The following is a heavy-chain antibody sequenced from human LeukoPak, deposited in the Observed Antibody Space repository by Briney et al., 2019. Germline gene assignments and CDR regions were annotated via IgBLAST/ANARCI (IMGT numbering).Heavy chain of an antibody. CDR2: IKQDGSEK. Sequence: GGSLRLSCAASGFTLSDSDMSWVRQAPGKGLEWVANIKQDGSEKYYVDSVKGRFTISRDNAKNSLYLQMNSLKTEDTAVYYCTRDSDYVLYGMDVWGQGTTVTVSS. V-gene: IGHV3-7*03. D-gene: IGHD4-17*01. CDR3: TRDSDYVLYGMDV. CDR1: GFTLSDSD. J-gene: IGHJ6*02.